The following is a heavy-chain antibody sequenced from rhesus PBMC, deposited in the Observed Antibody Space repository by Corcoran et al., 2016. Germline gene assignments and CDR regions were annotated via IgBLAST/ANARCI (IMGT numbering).Heavy chain of an antibody. CDR1: GFSISTSGTG. Sequence: QVTLKESGPALVKPTQTLTLTCTFSGFSISTSGTGVGWIRQPPGKPLEWLASIYWNDSKYDSTSQKSRLTISKDTSKNQVVLTMTNMDPGDTATYYCARSSWNPLDYWGQGVLVTVSS. CDR2: IYWNDSK. J-gene: IGHJ4*01. D-gene: IGHD1-1-1*01. V-gene: IGHV2-95*01. CDR3: ARSSWNPLDY.